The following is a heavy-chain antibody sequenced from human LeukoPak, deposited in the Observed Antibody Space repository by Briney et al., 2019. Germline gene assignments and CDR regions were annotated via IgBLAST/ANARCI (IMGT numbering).Heavy chain of an antibody. Sequence: GGSLRLSCAASGFTFSSYGMHWVRQAPGKGLEWVAVIWYDGSNKYYADSVKGRFTISRDNSKTTLYLQMNNLRAEDTAVYYCAKDLPAPYFDYWGQGTLVNVSS. J-gene: IGHJ4*02. V-gene: IGHV3-30*02. CDR1: GFTFSSYG. CDR2: IWYDGSNK. CDR3: AKDLPAPYFDY. D-gene: IGHD2-2*01.